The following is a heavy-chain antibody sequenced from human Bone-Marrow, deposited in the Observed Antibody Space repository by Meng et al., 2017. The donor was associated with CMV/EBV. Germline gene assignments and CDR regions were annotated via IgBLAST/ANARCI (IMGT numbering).Heavy chain of an antibody. J-gene: IGHJ4*02. CDR2: IIPILGIA. CDR1: GYTFRTYY. Sequence: SVKVSCKTSGYTFRTYYIHWVRQVSGQGLEWMGGIIPILGIANYAQKFQGRVAITADKSTSTAYMELSSLRSEDTAVYYCARGKSITMIVPRGPYYFDYWGQGTLVTVSS. CDR3: ARGKSITMIVPRGPYYFDY. V-gene: IGHV1-69*10. D-gene: IGHD3-22*01.